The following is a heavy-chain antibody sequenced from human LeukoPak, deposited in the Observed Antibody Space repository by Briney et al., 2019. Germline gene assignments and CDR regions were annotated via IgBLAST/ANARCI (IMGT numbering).Heavy chain of an antibody. CDR1: GSTFSNYG. CDR3: AKDSIEYSRSSGWFDP. CDR2: IWYDGSNK. D-gene: IGHD6-6*01. V-gene: IGHV3-33*06. J-gene: IGHJ5*02. Sequence: GGSLRLSCAASGSTFSNYGMHWVRQAPGKGLEWVAVIWYDGSNKYYADSVKGRFTISRDNSKNTLYLQMNSLRAEDSAVYYCAKDSIEYSRSSGWFDPWGQGTLVTVSS.